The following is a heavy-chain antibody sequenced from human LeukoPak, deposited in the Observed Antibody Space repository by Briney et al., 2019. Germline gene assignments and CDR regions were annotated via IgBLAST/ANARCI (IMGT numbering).Heavy chain of an antibody. CDR2: IYYSGST. CDR1: GGSISSSSYY. CDR3: ARHGPDPGWELPTRVDY. Sequence: SETLSLTCTVSGGSISSSSYYWGWIRQPPGTGLEWIGSIYYSGSTYYNPSLKSRVTISVDTSKNQFSLKLSSVTAADTAVYYCARHGPDPGWELPTRVDYWGQGTLVTVSS. V-gene: IGHV4-39*01. D-gene: IGHD1-26*01. J-gene: IGHJ4*02.